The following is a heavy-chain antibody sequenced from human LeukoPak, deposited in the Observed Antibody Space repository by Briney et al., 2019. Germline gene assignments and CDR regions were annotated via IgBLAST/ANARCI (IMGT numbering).Heavy chain of an antibody. V-gene: IGHV3-53*01. CDR3: ARGYRGYDPFDY. J-gene: IGHJ4*02. CDR1: GFTVSSNY. Sequence: GGSLRLSCAVSGFTVSSNYMSWVRQAPGKGLEWVPVMYSGGSTYYADSVKGRFTISRDNSKNTLYLQMNSLRAEDTAVYYCARGYRGYDPFDYWGQGTLVTVSS. CDR2: MYSGGST. D-gene: IGHD5-12*01.